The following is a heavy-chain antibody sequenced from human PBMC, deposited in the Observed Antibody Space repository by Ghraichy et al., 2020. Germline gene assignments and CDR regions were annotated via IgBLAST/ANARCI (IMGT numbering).Heavy chain of an antibody. D-gene: IGHD4-23*01. CDR2: INSGSSTI. CDR3: ARTRSGGYFDY. Sequence: LSLTCAASGFTLGSYSMKWARQAPGKGLEWVAYINSGSSTIYYADSVKGRFTISRDNAKNSLYLQMNSLRAEDTAVYYCARTRSGGYFDYWGQGALVTVSS. V-gene: IGHV3-48*01. CDR1: GFTLGSYS. J-gene: IGHJ4*02.